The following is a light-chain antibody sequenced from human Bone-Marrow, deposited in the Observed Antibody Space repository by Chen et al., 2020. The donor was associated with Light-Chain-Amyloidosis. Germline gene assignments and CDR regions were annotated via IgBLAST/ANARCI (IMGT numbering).Light chain of an antibody. CDR2: RDN. CDR3: QSADSSGTYEGI. J-gene: IGLJ2*01. Sequence: SYELTQPPSVSVSPGQTARITCSGDDLPTKYAYWYQQKPGQAPVLVIHRDNERPSGISERFSGYSAGTTDTLTIRGVQAEDEADYHCQSADSSGTYEGIFGGGNKLTVL. V-gene: IGLV3-25*03. CDR1: DLPTKY.